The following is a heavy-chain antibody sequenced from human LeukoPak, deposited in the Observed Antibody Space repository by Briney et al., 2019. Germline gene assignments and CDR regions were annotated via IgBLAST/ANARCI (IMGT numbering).Heavy chain of an antibody. CDR2: IYYTGST. V-gene: IGHV4-59*08. Sequence: SETLSLTCVVYGGSFSGYYWSWIRQPPGKGLEWIGYIYYTGSTNYNPSLKSRVSISVDTSKNQFSLKLSSVSAADTAVYYCARSSGYLFDPWGQGILVTVSS. CDR3: ARSSGYLFDP. CDR1: GGSFSGYY. J-gene: IGHJ5*02. D-gene: IGHD3-22*01.